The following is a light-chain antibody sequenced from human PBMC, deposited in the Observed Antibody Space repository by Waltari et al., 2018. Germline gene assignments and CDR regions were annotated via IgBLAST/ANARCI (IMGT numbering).Light chain of an antibody. J-gene: IGLJ2*01. Sequence: SYELTQPPSVSVSPGQTARISCSGDELGDKSACWYRQKPGHPPVLVLYQDTKRPSGIPERFSGSNSGITATLTIRGTQPVDEADYYCQAWDNFTVAFGGGTKLSVL. CDR1: ELGDKS. CDR3: QAWDNFTVA. CDR2: QDT. V-gene: IGLV3-1*01.